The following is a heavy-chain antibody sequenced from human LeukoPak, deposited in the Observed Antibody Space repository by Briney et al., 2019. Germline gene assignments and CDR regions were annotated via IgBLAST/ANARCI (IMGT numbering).Heavy chain of an antibody. V-gene: IGHV3-23*01. J-gene: IGHJ4*02. CDR2: IFPSGGEI. CDR1: GFTFSTFA. CDR3: AREYQLLLDY. Sequence: PGGSLRLSCAASGFTFSTFAMLWVRQPRGKGLEWVSSIFPSGGEIHYADSVRGRFTISRDNSKSTLSLQMNSLRAEDTAVYYCAREYQLLLDYWGQGTLVTVSS. D-gene: IGHD2-2*01.